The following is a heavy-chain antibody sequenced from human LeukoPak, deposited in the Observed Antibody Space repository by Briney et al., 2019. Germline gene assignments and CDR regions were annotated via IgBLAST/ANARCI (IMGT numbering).Heavy chain of an antibody. J-gene: IGHJ6*03. Sequence: SETLSLTCAAYGGSFSGYYWSWIRQPPGKGLEWIGELNHSGSTNYNPSLKSRVTISVDTSKNQFSLKLSSVTAADTAVYYCARIAAYYYDSSGYRPPYYMDVWGKGTTVTVSS. CDR1: GGSFSGYY. D-gene: IGHD3-22*01. V-gene: IGHV4-34*01. CDR3: ARIAAYYYDSSGYRPPYYMDV. CDR2: LNHSGST.